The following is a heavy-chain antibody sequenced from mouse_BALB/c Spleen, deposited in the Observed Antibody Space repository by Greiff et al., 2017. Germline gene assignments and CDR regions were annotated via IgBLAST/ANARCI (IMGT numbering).Heavy chain of an antibody. CDR2: ISDGGSYT. D-gene: IGHD3-1*01. Sequence: EVKVVESGGGLVKPGGSLKLSCAASGFTFSDYYMYWVRQTPEKRLEWVATISDGGSYTYYPDSVKGRFTISRDNAKNNLYLQMSSLKSEDTAMYYCARDSSGFAYWGQGTLVTVSA. CDR1: GFTFSDYY. V-gene: IGHV5-4*02. CDR3: ARDSSGFAY. J-gene: IGHJ3*01.